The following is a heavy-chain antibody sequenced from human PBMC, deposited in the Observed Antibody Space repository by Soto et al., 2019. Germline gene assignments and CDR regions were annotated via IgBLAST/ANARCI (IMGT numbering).Heavy chain of an antibody. J-gene: IGHJ4*02. V-gene: IGHV1-69*13. D-gene: IGHD2-15*01. CDR1: GGTFSSYA. CDR2: IIPIFGTA. CDR3: ARAHGYCSGGSCFRHFDY. Sequence: SVKVSCKASGGTFSSYAISWVRQAPGQGLEWMGGIIPIFGTANYAQKFQGRVTITADESTSTAYMELSSLRSEDTAVYYRARAHGYCSGGSCFRHFDYWGQGTMVTVSS.